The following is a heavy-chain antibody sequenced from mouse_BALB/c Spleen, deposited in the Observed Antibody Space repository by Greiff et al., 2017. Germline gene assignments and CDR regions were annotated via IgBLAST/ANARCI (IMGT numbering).Heavy chain of an antibody. Sequence: EVKLMESGGGLVKPGGSLKLSCAASGFTFSSYAMSWVRQTPEKRLEWVASISSGGSTYYPDSVKGRFTISRDNARNILYLQMSSLRSEDTAMYYCARALYYDFTWFAYWGQGTLVTVSA. D-gene: IGHD2-4*01. V-gene: IGHV5-6-5*01. CDR3: ARALYYDFTWFAY. CDR1: GFTFSSYA. J-gene: IGHJ3*01. CDR2: ISSGGST.